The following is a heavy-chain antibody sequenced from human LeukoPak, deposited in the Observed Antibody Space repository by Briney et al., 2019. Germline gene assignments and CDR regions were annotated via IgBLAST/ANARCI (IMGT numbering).Heavy chain of an antibody. J-gene: IGHJ4*02. V-gene: IGHV3-30*02. CDR1: GFTFSSYG. CDR2: IRYDGSNK. D-gene: IGHD6-13*01. Sequence: PGGSLRLSCAASGFTFSSYGMHWVRQAPGKGLEWVAFIRYDGSNKYYADSVKGRFTISRDNSKNTLYLQMNSLRAEDTAVYYCAKDALVSSSWIDYWGQGTLVTVSS. CDR3: AKDALVSSSWIDY.